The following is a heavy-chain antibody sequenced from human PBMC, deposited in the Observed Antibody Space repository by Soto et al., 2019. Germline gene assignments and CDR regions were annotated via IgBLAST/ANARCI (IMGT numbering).Heavy chain of an antibody. J-gene: IGHJ5*02. V-gene: IGHV3-53*01. CDR3: AKSGPYGSESYSFRYNWIDP. CDR1: GFSVSSSH. Sequence: EVQLVDSGGGLIQPGGSLRLSCAASGFSVSSSHMIWVRQAPGKGLEWVSVIYSGGTTYYAVSVKSRFTISRDKSTTTVYLQMDSLSTEDTAVYHCAKSGPYGSESYSFRYNWIDPWGQGTLVTVSS. D-gene: IGHD3-10*01. CDR2: IYSGGTT.